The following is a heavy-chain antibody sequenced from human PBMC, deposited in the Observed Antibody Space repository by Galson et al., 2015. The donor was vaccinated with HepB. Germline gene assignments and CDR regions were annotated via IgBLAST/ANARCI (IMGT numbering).Heavy chain of an antibody. CDR1: GFIFSSYA. CDR3: TKGRWDTAISFLLDD. Sequence: SLRLSCAASGFIFSSYAMHWVRQAPGKGLEWVAVITYGGDTPYYADSVKGRFTISRDNSKNTLFLQMDSLSAEDTAVYYCTKGRWDTAISFLLDDWGQGTLVAVSS. D-gene: IGHD5-18*01. CDR2: ITYGGDTP. J-gene: IGHJ4*02. V-gene: IGHV3-30-3*01.